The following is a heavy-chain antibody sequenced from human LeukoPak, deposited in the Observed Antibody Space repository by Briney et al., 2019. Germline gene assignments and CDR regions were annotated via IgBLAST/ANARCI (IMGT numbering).Heavy chain of an antibody. D-gene: IGHD4-17*01. J-gene: IGHJ4*02. CDR1: GFTFSSYA. Sequence: PGGSLRLSCAASGFTFSSYAMHWVRQAPGKGLEWVAVISYDGSNKYYADSVKGRFTISRDNSKNTLYLQMNSLRAEDTAVYYCARAASEYGDYFDYWGQGTLVTVSS. CDR3: ARAASEYGDYFDY. V-gene: IGHV3-30-3*01. CDR2: ISYDGSNK.